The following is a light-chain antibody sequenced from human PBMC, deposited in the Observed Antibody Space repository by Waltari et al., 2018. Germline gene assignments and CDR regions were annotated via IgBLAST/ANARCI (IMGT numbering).Light chain of an antibody. CDR1: SSDVGAYNY. V-gene: IGLV2-14*03. Sequence: QSALTQPASVSGSPGQSITISCTGTSSDVGAYNYVSWYQQHPGKAPKLMIYDVSHRPSGVSNRFSGSKSGNTASLTISGLQAEDEADYYCSSYTTTNTLVFGTGTKVTVL. CDR2: DVS. CDR3: SSYTTTNTLV. J-gene: IGLJ1*01.